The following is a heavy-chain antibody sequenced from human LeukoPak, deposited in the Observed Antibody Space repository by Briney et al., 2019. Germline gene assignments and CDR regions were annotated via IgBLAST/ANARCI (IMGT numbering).Heavy chain of an antibody. CDR2: IKQDGSEK. CDR1: GFTLSDCA. J-gene: IGHJ4*02. V-gene: IGHV3-7*05. Sequence: GGSLRLSCAASGFTLSDCAMHWVRQAPGKGLEWVANIKQDGSEKNYVDSVKGRFTISRDNAKNSLYLQMNSLRAEDTAVYYCARAGYWGQGTLVTVSS. CDR3: ARAGY.